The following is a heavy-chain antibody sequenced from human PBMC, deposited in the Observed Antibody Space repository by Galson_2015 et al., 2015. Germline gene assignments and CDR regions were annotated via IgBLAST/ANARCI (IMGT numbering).Heavy chain of an antibody. CDR2: INPNTGGP. D-gene: IGHD3-9*01. V-gene: IGHV1-2*04. Sequence: SVKVSCKASGYDLTDHYLHWVRQAPGQGLEWMGAINPNTGGPEYAQKFQGWVTMTRDTSVNTAYLELSRLKSHDTAVYYCARDRQFYDILTGFYLGDVLDIWGQGTLITVSS. CDR1: GYDLTDHY. J-gene: IGHJ3*02. CDR3: ARDRQFYDILTGFYLGDVLDI.